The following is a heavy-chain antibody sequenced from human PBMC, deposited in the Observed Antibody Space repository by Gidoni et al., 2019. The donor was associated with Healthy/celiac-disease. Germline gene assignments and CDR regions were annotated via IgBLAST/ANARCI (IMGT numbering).Heavy chain of an antibody. CDR3: AGTYYDFWSGYSGFDY. CDR1: GYSFTSYW. V-gene: IGHV5-51*01. D-gene: IGHD3-3*01. Sequence: VQLVQSGAEVKKPGESLKISCKGSGYSFTSYWIGWVRQMPGKGLEWMGIIYPGDSDTRYSPSFQGQVTISADKSISTAYLQWSSLKASDTAMYYCAGTYYDFWSGYSGFDYWGQGTLVTVSS. CDR2: IYPGDSDT. J-gene: IGHJ4*02.